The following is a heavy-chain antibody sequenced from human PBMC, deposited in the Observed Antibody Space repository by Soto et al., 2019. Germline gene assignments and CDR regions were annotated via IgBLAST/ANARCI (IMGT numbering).Heavy chain of an antibody. Sequence: QDQLVQSGAEVKKPGASVKVSCKASGYTFTTYNMHWVRQAPGQGLEWMGGINAGNGDTKYSQKFQGRVTITRDTSASTAYMELSSLGSEDTAVYYCARYIGGLDVWGQGTTVTVSS. J-gene: IGHJ6*02. CDR2: INAGNGDT. V-gene: IGHV1-3*01. D-gene: IGHD3-16*02. CDR1: GYTFTTYN. CDR3: ARYIGGLDV.